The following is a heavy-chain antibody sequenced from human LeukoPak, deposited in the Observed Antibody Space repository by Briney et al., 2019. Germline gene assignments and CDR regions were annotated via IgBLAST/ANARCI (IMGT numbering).Heavy chain of an antibody. V-gene: IGHV1-2*02. CDR2: INPNSGGT. J-gene: IGHJ5*02. Sequence: WASVKVSCKASGYTFTGYYMHLVRQAPGQGLEWMGWINPNSGGTNYAQKFQGRVTMTRDTSISTAYMELSRLRSDDTAVYYCARDMETYSSSSPWFDPWGQGTLVTVSS. D-gene: IGHD6-6*01. CDR3: ARDMETYSSSSPWFDP. CDR1: GYTFTGYY.